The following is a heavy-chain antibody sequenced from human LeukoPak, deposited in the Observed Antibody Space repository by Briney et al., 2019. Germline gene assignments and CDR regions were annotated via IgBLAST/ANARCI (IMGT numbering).Heavy chain of an antibody. CDR2: IYPGDSDI. V-gene: IGHV5-51*01. CDR3: ARHYSDSSAYSYRYYGMDV. D-gene: IGHD3-22*01. CDR1: GYSFTSYW. Sequence: RGESLRISCKASGYSFTSYWIGCVRPMPGKGLEWMGIIYPGDSDIRYSPSFQGQVTISADKSISTAYLQWSSLKASDTAIYYCARHYSDSSAYSYRYYGMDVWGQGTTVTV. J-gene: IGHJ6*02.